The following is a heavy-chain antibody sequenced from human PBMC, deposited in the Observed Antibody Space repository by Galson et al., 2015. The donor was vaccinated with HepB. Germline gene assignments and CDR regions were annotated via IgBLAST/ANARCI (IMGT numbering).Heavy chain of an antibody. CDR1: GYTFISYS. V-gene: IGHV1-46*01. CDR2: ITPSGGST. CDR3: ARDSGSF. D-gene: IGHD3-10*01. Sequence: VKVSCKASGYTFISYSMHWVRQAPGQGLEWMGMITPSGGSTRYAQKFQGRVTMTRDTSTSTVYMELNSLRSEDTAVYYCARDSGSFWGQGTLVTVSS. J-gene: IGHJ4*02.